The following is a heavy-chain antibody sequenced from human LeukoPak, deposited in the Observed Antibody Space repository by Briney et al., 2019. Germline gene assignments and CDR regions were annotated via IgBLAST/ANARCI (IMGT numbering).Heavy chain of an antibody. Sequence: GGSLRLSCAASGFTFSSYSMNWVRQAPGKGLEWVSSISSSSSYIYYADSVKGRFTISRDNAKNSPYLQMNSLRAEDRAVYYCARDWGNWDFDYWGQGTLVIVSS. V-gene: IGHV3-21*01. CDR1: GFTFSSYS. CDR2: ISSSSSYI. CDR3: ARDWGNWDFDY. D-gene: IGHD1-1*01. J-gene: IGHJ4*02.